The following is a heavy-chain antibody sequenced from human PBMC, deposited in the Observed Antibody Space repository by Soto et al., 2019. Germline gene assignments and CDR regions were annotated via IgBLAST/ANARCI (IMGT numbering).Heavy chain of an antibody. CDR3: AKEYYDILTEPHPFDY. CDR2: ISYDGSNK. Sequence: QVQLVESGGGVVQPGRSLRLSCAASGFTFSSYGMHWVRQAPGKGLEWVAVISYDGSNKYYADSVKGRFTISRDNSKNTLYLQMNSLRAEDTAVYYCAKEYYDILTEPHPFDYWGQGTLVTVSS. D-gene: IGHD3-9*01. V-gene: IGHV3-30*18. J-gene: IGHJ4*02. CDR1: GFTFSSYG.